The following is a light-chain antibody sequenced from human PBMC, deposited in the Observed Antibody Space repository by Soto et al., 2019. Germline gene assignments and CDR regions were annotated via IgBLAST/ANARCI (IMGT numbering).Light chain of an antibody. CDR1: QGISSW. V-gene: IGKV1-5*03. CDR2: KAS. CDR3: QQHDTSLTWT. Sequence: DIQMTQSPSTLSASVGDRVTITCRASQGISSWLAWYQQKPGKAPKLLIYKASSLESGVPSRFSGSGSGAEFTLTISRLEPEDFAIFYCQQHDTSLTWTFGQGTKVDIK. J-gene: IGKJ1*01.